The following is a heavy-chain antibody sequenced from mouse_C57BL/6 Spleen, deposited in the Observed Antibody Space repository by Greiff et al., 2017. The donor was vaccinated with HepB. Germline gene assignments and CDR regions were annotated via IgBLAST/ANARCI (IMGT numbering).Heavy chain of an antibody. Sequence: EVQLQQSGPELVKPGASVKIPCKASGYTFTDYNMDWVKQSHGKSLEWIGDINPNNGGTIYNQKFKGKATLTVDKSSSTAYMELRSLKSEDTAVYYCARLRRGYAMDYWGQGTSVTVSS. J-gene: IGHJ4*01. CDR3: ARLRRGYAMDY. CDR2: INPNNGGT. CDR1: GYTFTDYN. D-gene: IGHD2-12*01. V-gene: IGHV1-18*01.